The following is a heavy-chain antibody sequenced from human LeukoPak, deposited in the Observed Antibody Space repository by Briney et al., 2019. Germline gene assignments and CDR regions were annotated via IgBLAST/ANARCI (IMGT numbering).Heavy chain of an antibody. V-gene: IGHV3-49*04. J-gene: IGHJ6*02. CDR3: PRGPTQQWVYYGMDV. D-gene: IGHD1-1*01. CDR2: IRSKAYGGTT. Sequence: GRSLRLSCTTSGFTFGDHAMSWVRQAPGKGLEWVGFIRSKAYGGTTEHAASVKGRFTISRDDSKSIAYLQMNSLKTEDTAVYYCPRGPTQQWVYYGMDVWGQGTTVIVSS. CDR1: GFTFGDHA.